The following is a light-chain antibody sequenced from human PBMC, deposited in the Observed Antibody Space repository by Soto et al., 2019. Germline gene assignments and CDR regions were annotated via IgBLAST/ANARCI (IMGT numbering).Light chain of an antibody. CDR3: SSYTSSSVYV. Sequence: QSALTQPASVSGSPGQSITISCTGTSSDVGGYNYVSWYQQHPGKAPKLMIYDVSNRPSGVSNRFSGSKSGNTASLTIAGRQAEDEADYYCSSYTSSSVYVFGPGTKLTVL. V-gene: IGLV2-14*01. CDR1: SSDVGGYNY. J-gene: IGLJ1*01. CDR2: DVS.